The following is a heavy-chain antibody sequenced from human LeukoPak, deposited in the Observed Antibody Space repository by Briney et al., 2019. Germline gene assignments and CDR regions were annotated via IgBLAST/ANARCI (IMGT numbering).Heavy chain of an antibody. CDR3: AKDRGKYCSSTNCFDSDY. CDR1: GFTFKSYG. D-gene: IGHD2-2*01. J-gene: IGHJ4*02. CDR2: IRYDGGDK. V-gene: IGHV3-30*02. Sequence: GGSLRLSCAASGFTFKSYGMQWVRQAPGKGLEWVAFIRYDGGDKYYADSVKGRFTISRDISKNTLYLQMNSLRAEDTAVYYCAKDRGKYCSSTNCFDSDYWGQGTLVAVSS.